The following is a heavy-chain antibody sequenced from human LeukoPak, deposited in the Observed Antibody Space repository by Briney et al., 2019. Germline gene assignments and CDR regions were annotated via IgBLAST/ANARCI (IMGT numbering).Heavy chain of an antibody. CDR2: IYYGGST. V-gene: IGHV4-31*03. Sequence: SETLSLTCTVSGGSISSGGYYWSWIRQHPGKGLEWIGYIYYGGSTYYNPSLKSRVTISVDTSKNQFSLKLSSVTAADTAVYYCARSGGYGALIDYWGQGTLVTVSS. J-gene: IGHJ4*02. CDR3: ARSGGYGALIDY. CDR1: GGSISSGGYY. D-gene: IGHD3-16*01.